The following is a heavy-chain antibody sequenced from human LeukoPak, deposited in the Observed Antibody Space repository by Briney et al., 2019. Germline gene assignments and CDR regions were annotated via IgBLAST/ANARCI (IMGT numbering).Heavy chain of an antibody. CDR2: ISGSGGST. Sequence: GSLRLSCAASGFTFSSYAMSWVRQAPGKGLEWVSAISGSGGSTYYADSVKGRFTISRGNSKNTLYLQMNSLRAEDTAVYYCAKNYYDSSGYYYGYYYYGMDVWGQGTTVTVSS. V-gene: IGHV3-23*01. J-gene: IGHJ6*02. D-gene: IGHD3-22*01. CDR3: AKNYYDSSGYYYGYYYYGMDV. CDR1: GFTFSSYA.